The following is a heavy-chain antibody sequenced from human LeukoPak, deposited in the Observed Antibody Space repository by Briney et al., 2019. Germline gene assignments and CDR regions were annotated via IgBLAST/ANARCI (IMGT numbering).Heavy chain of an antibody. J-gene: IGHJ4*02. CDR1: GFTFSSYG. Sequence: GGSLRLSCAASGFTFSSYGMNWVRQAPGRGLEWVSSISSGSDHIYYADSVKGRFTISRDNSKNTVYLQMNSLRAEDTAVYYCAREVPPRWLDYWGQGPLVTVSS. CDR3: AREVPPRWLDY. V-gene: IGHV3-21*01. CDR2: ISSGSDHI. D-gene: IGHD3-9*01.